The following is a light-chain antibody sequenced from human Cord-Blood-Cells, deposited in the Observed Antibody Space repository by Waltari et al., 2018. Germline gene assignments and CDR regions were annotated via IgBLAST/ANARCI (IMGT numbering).Light chain of an antibody. CDR2: GAS. Sequence: EIVLTQSPANLSVSPGERATLSCRASQSVSSNLAWYQQKPGQAPRLRIYGASTRATGIPARFSGSGSETEFTLTMSSLQSEDFAVYYCQQYNNWPPYTFGQGTKLEIK. V-gene: IGKV3-15*01. J-gene: IGKJ2*01. CDR3: QQYNNWPPYT. CDR1: QSVSSN.